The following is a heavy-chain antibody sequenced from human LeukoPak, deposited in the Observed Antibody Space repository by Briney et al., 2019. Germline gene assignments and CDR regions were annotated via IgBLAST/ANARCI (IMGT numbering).Heavy chain of an antibody. CDR3: ARDPDLYGDSFFDF. D-gene: IGHD4-17*01. CDR1: GFSFSNYG. CDR2: IWHDGSHP. V-gene: IGHV3-33*01. Sequence: PGGSLRLPCAASGFSFSNYGFHWVRQAPGKGLEWVAVIWHDGSHPYYADSVKGRFIISRDNSKSTLFIQMHSLTAEDTAVYYCARDPDLYGDSFFDFWGQGTLVTVSS. J-gene: IGHJ4*02.